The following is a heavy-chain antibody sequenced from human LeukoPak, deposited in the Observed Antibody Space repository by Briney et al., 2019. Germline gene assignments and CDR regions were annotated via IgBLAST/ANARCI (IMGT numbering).Heavy chain of an antibody. CDR1: EFTFSNHW. J-gene: IGHJ4*02. CDR2: VKQDGSEE. V-gene: IGHV3-7*01. Sequence: GGSLRLSCAASEFTFSNHWMSWVRQAPGKGLEWVANVKQDGSEEFYVDSVKGRFTISRDNAKNSLYLQMNSLRAEDTAVYYCARGRPGMGIVTDYWGQGTLVTVS. D-gene: IGHD7-27*01. CDR3: ARGRPGMGIVTDY.